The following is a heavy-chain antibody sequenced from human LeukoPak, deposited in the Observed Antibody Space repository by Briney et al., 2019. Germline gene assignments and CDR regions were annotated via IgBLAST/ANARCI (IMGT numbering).Heavy chain of an antibody. D-gene: IGHD5-12*01. J-gene: IGHJ4*02. CDR1: GGSISSRSYY. CDR3: ARDGYSGNDGL. CDR2: IYHSGST. V-gene: IGHV4-61*01. Sequence: SETLSLTCTVSGGSISSRSYYWSWIRQPPGKGLEWIGYIYHSGSTNYNPSLKSRVTISVDTSKNQFSLKLSSVTAADTAVYYCARDGYSGNDGLWGQGTLVTVSS.